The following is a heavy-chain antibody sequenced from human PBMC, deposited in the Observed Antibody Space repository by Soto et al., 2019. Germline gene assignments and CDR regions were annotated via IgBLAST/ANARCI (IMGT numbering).Heavy chain of an antibody. J-gene: IGHJ4*02. CDR2: ISYDGSNK. Sequence: GGSLRLSCAASGFTFSSYAMHWVRQAPGKGLEWVAVISYDGSNKYYADSVKGRFTISRDNSKNTLYLQMNSLRAEDTAVYYCARASDCSSKRCYTGGVDHWGQGTLVTVSS. V-gene: IGHV3-30-3*01. D-gene: IGHD2-2*02. CDR3: ARASDCSSKRCYTGGVDH. CDR1: GFTFSSYA.